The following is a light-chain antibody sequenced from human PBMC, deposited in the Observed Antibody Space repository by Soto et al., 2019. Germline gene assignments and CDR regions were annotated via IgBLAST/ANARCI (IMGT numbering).Light chain of an antibody. V-gene: IGKV1-16*01. J-gene: IGKJ1*01. Sequence: DIQITQSPSSLSASVGDRVTITCQASQDISNYLNWYQQKPGTAPKVLIYHASNLQSGVPSRFSGSGSGTEFTLTISSLQPDDFATYYCQQYNSYSFGQGTKVDIK. CDR2: HAS. CDR3: QQYNSYS. CDR1: QDISNY.